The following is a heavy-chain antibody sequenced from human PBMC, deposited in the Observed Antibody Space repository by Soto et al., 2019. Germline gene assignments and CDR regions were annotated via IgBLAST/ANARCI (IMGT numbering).Heavy chain of an antibody. CDR1: GFTFSSYG. V-gene: IGHV3-33*01. Sequence: GGSLRLSCAASGFTFSSYGMHWVRQAPGKGLEWVAVIWYDGSNKYYADSVKGRFTISTDNSKNTLYLQMNSLRAEDTAVYYCARDQGYCSGGSCYSGGYYYYYGMDVWGQGTTVTVSS. CDR3: ARDQGYCSGGSCYSGGYYYYYGMDV. D-gene: IGHD2-15*01. CDR2: IWYDGSNK. J-gene: IGHJ6*02.